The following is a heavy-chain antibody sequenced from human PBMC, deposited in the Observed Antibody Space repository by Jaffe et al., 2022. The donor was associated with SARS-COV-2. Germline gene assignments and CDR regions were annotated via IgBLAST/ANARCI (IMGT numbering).Heavy chain of an antibody. CDR3: ARVLFGVVEWQGNWFDP. V-gene: IGHV3-11*06. J-gene: IGHJ5*02. Sequence: QVQLVESGGGLVKPGGSLRLSCAASGFTFSDYYMSWIRQAPGKGLEWVSYISSSSSYTNYADSVKGRFTISRDNAKNSLYLQMNSLRAEDTAVYYCARVLFGVVEWQGNWFDPWGQGTLVTVSS. CDR2: ISSSSSYT. CDR1: GFTFSDYY. D-gene: IGHD2-21*01.